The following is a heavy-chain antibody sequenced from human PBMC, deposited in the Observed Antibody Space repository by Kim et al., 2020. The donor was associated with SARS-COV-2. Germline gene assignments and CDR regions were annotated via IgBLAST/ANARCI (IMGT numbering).Heavy chain of an antibody. V-gene: IGHV4-39*02. Sequence: SETLSLTCTVSGGSISSSSYYWGWIRQPPGKGLEWIGSIYYSGSTYYNPSLKSRVTISVDTSKNQFSLKLSSVTAADTAVYYCEREYCGGDCYSRKYYYYYYGMDVWGQGTTVTVSS. D-gene: IGHD2-21*02. CDR2: IYYSGST. J-gene: IGHJ6*02. CDR3: EREYCGGDCYSRKYYYYYYGMDV. CDR1: GGSISSSSYY.